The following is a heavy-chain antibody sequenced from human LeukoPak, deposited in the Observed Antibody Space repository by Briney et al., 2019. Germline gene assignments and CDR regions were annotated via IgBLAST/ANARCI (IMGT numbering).Heavy chain of an antibody. V-gene: IGHV3-23*01. J-gene: IGHJ4*02. CDR1: GFTFSSYA. D-gene: IGHD2/OR15-2a*01. Sequence: GGSLRLSCAASGFTFSSYAMNWVRQAPGKGLEWVSGINGSGGSTYYAVSVKGRFTISRDNSKNTLCLQMNSLRAEDTAVYYCAKGPLSHFDYWGQGTLVTVSS. CDR3: AKGPLSHFDY. CDR2: INGSGGST.